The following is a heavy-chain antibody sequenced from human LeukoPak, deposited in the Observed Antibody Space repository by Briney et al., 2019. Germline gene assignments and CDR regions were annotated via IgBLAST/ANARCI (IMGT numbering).Heavy chain of an antibody. CDR1: GFTFSSYG. V-gene: IGHV3-23*01. D-gene: IGHD3-22*01. CDR2: ISCSGGST. CDR3: AKDSDYYDSSGSYLDY. Sequence: GGSLRLSCAASGFTFSSYGMSWVRQAPGKGLEWVSAISCSGGSTYYADSVKGRFTISRDNSKNTLYLQMNSLRAEDKAVYYCAKDSDYYDSSGSYLDYWGQGTLVTVSS. J-gene: IGHJ4*02.